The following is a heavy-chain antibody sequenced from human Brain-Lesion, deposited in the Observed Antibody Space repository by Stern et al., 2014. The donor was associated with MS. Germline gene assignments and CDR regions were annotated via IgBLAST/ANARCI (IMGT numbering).Heavy chain of an antibody. CDR1: GFSVSTNF. CDR2: MYSRGST. D-gene: IGHD5-18*01. V-gene: IGHV3-53*01. J-gene: IGHJ4*02. CDR3: ARKTDTAVGGDY. Sequence: QLVQSGGGLIQPGGSLRLSCAAYGFSVSTNFMSWVRQAPGKGLEWCALMYSRGSTNYADSVKGRFTISRDSSKNTLYLQMSDLRAEDTAVYYCARKTDTAVGGDYWGPGTLVTVSS.